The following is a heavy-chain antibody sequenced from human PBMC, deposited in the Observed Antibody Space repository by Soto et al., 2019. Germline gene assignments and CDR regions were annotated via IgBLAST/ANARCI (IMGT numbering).Heavy chain of an antibody. CDR3: VRGLYVSGTVAFDL. CDR1: GDSISTADYY. V-gene: IGHV4-30-4*01. CDR2: IYVSGST. Sequence: QVQLQESGPGLVKSSQTLSLTCSVSGDSISTADYYWAWIRQPPGKGLQFMGYIYVSGSTYNNPSLKSRLSLSIDTSRNNFSLRLTSVTAEDTASYYCVRGLYVSGTVAFDLWGQGTTVSVSS. D-gene: IGHD2-8*01. J-gene: IGHJ3*01.